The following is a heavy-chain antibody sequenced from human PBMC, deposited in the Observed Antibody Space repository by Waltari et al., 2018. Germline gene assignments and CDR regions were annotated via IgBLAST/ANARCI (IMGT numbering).Heavy chain of an antibody. CDR3: ASSSSSYYYYYYGMDV. CDR2: IWYDGSNK. Sequence: QVQLVESGGGVVQPGRSLRLSCAAAGFTFSSYGMPWVRQAPAKGLEWVAVIWYDGSNKYYADSVKGRFTISRDNSKNTLYLQMNSLRAEDTAVYYCASSSSSYYYYYYGMDVWGQGTTVTVSS. CDR1: GFTFSSYG. J-gene: IGHJ6*02. V-gene: IGHV3-33*01. D-gene: IGHD6-6*01.